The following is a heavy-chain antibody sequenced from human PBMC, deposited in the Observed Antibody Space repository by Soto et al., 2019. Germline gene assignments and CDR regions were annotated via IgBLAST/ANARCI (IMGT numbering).Heavy chain of an antibody. CDR3: ARDGNYYGMDV. J-gene: IGHJ6*02. D-gene: IGHD1-26*01. V-gene: IGHV4-59*01. Sequence: QVQLQESGPGLVKPSETLSLTCTVSGGSISRYYWSWIRQPPGKGLEWIGYIYSSGSTNYNPSLKSRVTISVDTSKNQFSLKLSSVTAADTAVYYCARDGNYYGMDVWGQGTTVTVSS. CDR1: GGSISRYY. CDR2: IYSSGST.